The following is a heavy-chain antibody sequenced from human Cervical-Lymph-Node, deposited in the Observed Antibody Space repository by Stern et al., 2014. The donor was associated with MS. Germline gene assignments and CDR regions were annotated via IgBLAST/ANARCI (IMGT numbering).Heavy chain of an antibody. CDR3: ARGWGDPRH. CDR1: GYTFSSFA. D-gene: IGHD3-16*01. CDR2: ITVYNGNT. Sequence: QVQLVQSGAEVKKPGASVNVSCKASGYTFSSFAITWVRQAPGQGLEWMGTITVYNGNTNYAKRVQDRVTMTTDTSTNTAYMEVRNLRSDDTAVFSCARGWGDPRHWGQGTLVTVSS. J-gene: IGHJ4*02. V-gene: IGHV1-18*01.